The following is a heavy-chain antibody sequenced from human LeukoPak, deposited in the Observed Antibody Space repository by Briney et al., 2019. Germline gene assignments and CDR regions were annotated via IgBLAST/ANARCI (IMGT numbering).Heavy chain of an antibody. D-gene: IGHD4-17*01. V-gene: IGHV3-20*04. J-gene: IGHJ4*02. CDR1: GFTFDNYG. CDR3: ARLPPDDYGDYYYFDY. CDR2: INWNGGST. Sequence: GGSLRLSCAASGFTFDNYGMHWVRQAPGKGLEWVSGINWNGGSTSYADSVKGRFTISRDNAKNSLYLQMNGLRAEDTALYYCARLPPDDYGDYYYFDYWGQGTLVTVSS.